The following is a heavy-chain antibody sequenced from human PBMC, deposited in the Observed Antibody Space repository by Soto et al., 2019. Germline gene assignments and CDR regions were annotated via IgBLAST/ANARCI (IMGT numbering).Heavy chain of an antibody. D-gene: IGHD6-25*01. CDR3: ASDPGIAAAGMDY. CDR2: ISSSSSRI. V-gene: IGHV3-48*04. CDR1: GFSFNTYA. Sequence: EVQLVESGGGLIQPGGSLRLSCAASGFSFNTYAMNWVRQAPGKGLEWISYISSSSSRIYYADSVKGRFTLSRDNAKNSLYLHMNSLRAEDAAVYYCASDPGIAAAGMDYWGQGTLVTVSS. J-gene: IGHJ4*02.